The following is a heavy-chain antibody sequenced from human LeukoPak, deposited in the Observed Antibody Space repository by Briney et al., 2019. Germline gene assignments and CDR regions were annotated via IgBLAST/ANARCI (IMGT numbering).Heavy chain of an antibody. V-gene: IGHV3-21*01. D-gene: IGHD3-16*01. CDR2: ISSSSSYI. J-gene: IGHJ4*02. CDR1: GFTFSSYS. CDR3: ARADTLGGYYFDN. Sequence: GGSLRLSCAASGFTFSSYSMNWVRQAPGKGLEWVSSISSSSSYIYYADSVKGRFTISRDNAKNSLYLQMNSLRAEDTAVYYCARADTLGGYYFDNWGQGTLVTVSS.